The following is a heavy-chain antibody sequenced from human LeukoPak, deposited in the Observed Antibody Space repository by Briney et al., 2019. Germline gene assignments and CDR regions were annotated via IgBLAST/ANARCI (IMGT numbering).Heavy chain of an antibody. CDR1: GYRFSSYW. V-gene: IGHV5-51*01. Sequence: GESLKISCKGSGYRFSSYWIGWVRQMPGKGLEWMWIIYPGDSDTRYSPSFQGQVTISADKSISTAYLQWSSLKASDTAMYYCARGLSSGWYRFDYWGQGTLVAVSS. CDR3: ARGLSSGWYRFDY. D-gene: IGHD6-19*01. CDR2: IYPGDSDT. J-gene: IGHJ4*02.